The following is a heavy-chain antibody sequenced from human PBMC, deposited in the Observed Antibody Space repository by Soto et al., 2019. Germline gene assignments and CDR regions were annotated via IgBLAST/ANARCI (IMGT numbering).Heavy chain of an antibody. CDR2: ISGSGGST. J-gene: IGHJ4*02. CDR1: GFTFSSYA. Sequence: EVQLLDSGGGLVQPGGSLRLSCAASGFTFSSYAMNWVRQAPGKGLDWVSAISGSGGSTYYADSVKGRFTISRDNSKNTLYLQMSSLRAEDTAVYYCAKGPLGNGYDLDYWGQGTLVTVSS. V-gene: IGHV3-23*01. CDR3: AKGPLGNGYDLDY. D-gene: IGHD5-12*01.